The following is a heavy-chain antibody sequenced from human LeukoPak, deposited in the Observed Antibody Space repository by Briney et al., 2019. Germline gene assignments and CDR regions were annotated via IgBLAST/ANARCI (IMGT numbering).Heavy chain of an antibody. D-gene: IGHD3-16*01. CDR1: GYTFTNYY. CDR3: AREGGGLGHFDS. J-gene: IGHJ5*01. V-gene: IGHV1-46*01. Sequence: GASVKVSCKASGYTFTNYYIHWVRQAPGQGLEWMGIISPRDGSTNYVPRFQDRVTMTSDTSTSTVFMDLSSLRSDDTAIYYCAREGGGLGHFDSWGQGTLVSASS. CDR2: ISPRDGST.